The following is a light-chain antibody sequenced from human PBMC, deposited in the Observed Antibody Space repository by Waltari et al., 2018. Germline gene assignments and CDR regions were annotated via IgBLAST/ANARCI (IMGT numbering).Light chain of an antibody. CDR3: MQGLQIPYT. V-gene: IGKV2-28*01. J-gene: IGKJ2*01. CDR2: LGS. CDR1: QSLLHRNGKTF. Sequence: DIVMTQSPLSLPVTPGEPASISCRSSQSLLHRNGKTFFSWYHQKPGRCHQVLIYLGSHRSSGFPDRFSGSDSGTDFTLKISRVEAEDVGVYYCMQGLQIPYTFGQGTKLEIK.